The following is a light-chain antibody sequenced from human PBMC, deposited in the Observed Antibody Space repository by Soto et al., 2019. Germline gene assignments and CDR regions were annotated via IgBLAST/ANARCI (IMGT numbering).Light chain of an antibody. CDR3: KSYAGSKTYV. Sequence: LTQPPSASGSPGQSVTISCTGTKNDIGVYDFVSWYQHHPGKAPRLIIYEVVQRPSGVPDRFSGSKSGNTASLTVSGLQAADEADYFCKSYAGSKTYVVGRGTKVTVL. V-gene: IGLV2-8*01. CDR2: EVV. CDR1: KNDIGVYDF. J-gene: IGLJ1*01.